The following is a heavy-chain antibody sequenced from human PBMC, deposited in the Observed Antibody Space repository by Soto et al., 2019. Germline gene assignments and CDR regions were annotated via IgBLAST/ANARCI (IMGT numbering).Heavy chain of an antibody. CDR1: GFTFDDYT. CDR3: AKDGNLSGGKGAGTDV. CDR2: ISWDGGST. J-gene: IGHJ6*02. V-gene: IGHV3-43*01. Sequence: GGSLRLSCAASGFTFDDYTMHWVRQAPGKGLEWVSLISWDGGSTYYADSVKGRFTISRDNSKNSLYLQMNSLRTEDTSLYYCAKDGNLSGGKGAGTDVWGQGTTVTVSS. D-gene: IGHD2-15*01.